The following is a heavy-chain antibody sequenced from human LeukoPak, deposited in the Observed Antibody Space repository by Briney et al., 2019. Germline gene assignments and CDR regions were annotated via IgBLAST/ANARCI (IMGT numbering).Heavy chain of an antibody. Sequence: GGSLRLSCAASGFTFSRYWMHWVRQAPGKGLVWVSRINSDGTSTNYAGSVKGRFTISRDSAKNTLFLQMNSLRAEDTAVYYCARSHGMDVWGQGTTVTVSS. CDR3: ARSHGMDV. CDR2: INSDGTST. V-gene: IGHV3-74*01. J-gene: IGHJ6*02. CDR1: GFTFSRYW.